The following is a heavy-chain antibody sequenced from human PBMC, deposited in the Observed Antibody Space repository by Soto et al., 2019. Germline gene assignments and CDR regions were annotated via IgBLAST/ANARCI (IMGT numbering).Heavy chain of an antibody. CDR2: IKQDGSEK. V-gene: IGHV3-7*03. CDR3: ARGGDSGSYYGYYYYGMDV. Sequence: EVQLVESGGGLVKPGGSLRLSCAASGFTFSSYSMNWVRQAPGKGLEWVANIKQDGSEKYYVDSVKGRFTISRDNAKNSLYLQMNSLRAEDTAVYYCARGGDSGSYYGYYYYGMDVWGQGTTVTVSS. CDR1: GFTFSSYS. D-gene: IGHD1-26*01. J-gene: IGHJ6*02.